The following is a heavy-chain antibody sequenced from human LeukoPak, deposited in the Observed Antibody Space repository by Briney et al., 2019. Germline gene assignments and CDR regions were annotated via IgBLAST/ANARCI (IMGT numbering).Heavy chain of an antibody. CDR3: ARLGYCSTTSCYNWFDP. V-gene: IGHV4-38-2*01. CDR1: GYSISSGYY. Sequence: PSETLSLTCAVSGYSISSGYYWGWIRQPPGKGLEWIGSIYHSGSTYYNPSPKSRVTISVDTSKNQFCLKLSSVTAADTAVYYCARLGYCSTTSCYNWFDPWGQGTLVTVSS. J-gene: IGHJ5*02. CDR2: IYHSGST. D-gene: IGHD2-2*03.